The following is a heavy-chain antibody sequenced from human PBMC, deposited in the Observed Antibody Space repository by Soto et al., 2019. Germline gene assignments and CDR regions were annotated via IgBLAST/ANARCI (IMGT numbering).Heavy chain of an antibody. CDR3: ARDARAFDSGPFDY. D-gene: IGHD5-12*01. CDR2: IYSGGST. V-gene: IGHV3-53*01. CDR1: GFTVSSNY. Sequence: GGSLRLSCAASGFTVSSNYMSWVRQAPGKGLEWVSVIYSGGSTYYADSVKGRFTISRDSSKNTLYLQMNSLRAEDTALYYCARDARAFDSGPFDYWGQGTLVTVS. J-gene: IGHJ4*02.